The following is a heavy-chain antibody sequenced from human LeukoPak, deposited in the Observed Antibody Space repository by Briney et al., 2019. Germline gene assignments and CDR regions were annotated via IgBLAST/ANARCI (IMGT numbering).Heavy chain of an antibody. D-gene: IGHD3-22*01. Sequence: GGSLRLSCAASGFTFSSYEMHWVRQAPGKGLEWVSYISSSDSTIYYADSVKGRFTISRDNAKNSLYLQMNSLRAEDTAVYYCAKDDYYDTSGYRDWGQGTLVTVSS. CDR2: ISSSDSTI. CDR3: AKDDYYDTSGYRD. J-gene: IGHJ4*02. V-gene: IGHV3-48*03. CDR1: GFTFSSYE.